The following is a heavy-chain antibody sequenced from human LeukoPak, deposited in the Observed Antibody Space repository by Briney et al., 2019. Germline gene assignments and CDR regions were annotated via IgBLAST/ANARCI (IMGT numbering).Heavy chain of an antibody. D-gene: IGHD1-26*01. J-gene: IGHJ6*02. V-gene: IGHV3-7*01. CDR2: IKQDGSEK. CDR1: GFTFSSYW. CDR3: ARDGSGSYYYYYYGMDV. Sequence: GGSLRLSCAASGFTFSSYWMSWVLQAPGKGLEWVANIKQDGSEKYYVDSVKGRFTISRDNAKNSLYLQMNSLRAEDTAVYYCARDGSGSYYYYYYGMDVWGQGTTVTVSS.